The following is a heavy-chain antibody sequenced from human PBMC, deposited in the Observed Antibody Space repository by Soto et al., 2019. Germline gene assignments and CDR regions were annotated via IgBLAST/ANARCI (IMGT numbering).Heavy chain of an antibody. CDR3: GKGGWLDE. CDR1: GFPFSTYD. CDR2: ISGSDQST. Sequence: VQLLESGGGLVQPGGSLRLSCAASGFPFSTYDMSWVRQAPGKGLEWVSVISGSDQSTYYADSLNGRFTISRDNSKNTLYLQMDSVRVEDTAVYHCGKGGWLDEWGQGTLVTVSS. V-gene: IGHV3-23*01. J-gene: IGHJ4*02. D-gene: IGHD5-12*01.